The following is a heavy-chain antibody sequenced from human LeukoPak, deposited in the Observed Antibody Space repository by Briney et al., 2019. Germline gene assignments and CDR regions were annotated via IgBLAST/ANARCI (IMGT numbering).Heavy chain of an antibody. J-gene: IGHJ5*02. CDR3: ARMEYVRSDGDNWFDP. Sequence: ASVKVSCKASGYTFTSYGISWVRQAPGQGLEWMGWMNPNSGNTGYAQKFQGRVTMTRDTSISTAYMELSSLRSEDTAVYYCARMEYVRSDGDNWFDPWGQGTLVTVSS. CDR1: GYTFTSYG. D-gene: IGHD2-8*01. CDR2: MNPNSGNT. V-gene: IGHV1-8*02.